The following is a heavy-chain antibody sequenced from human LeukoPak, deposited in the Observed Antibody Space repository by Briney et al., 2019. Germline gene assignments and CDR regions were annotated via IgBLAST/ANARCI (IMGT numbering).Heavy chain of an antibody. CDR3: ARDWGTSSFDY. V-gene: IGHV3-7*01. J-gene: IGHJ4*02. CDR2: IKQDGSEI. D-gene: IGHD1-7*01. Sequence: PGGSLRLSCAASGFTFSSYWMSWVRQAPGKGLEWVANIKQDGSEIYYVDSVKGRFTISRDNAKNSLYLQMNSLRAEDTAVYYCARDWGTSSFDYWGQGTLVTVSS. CDR1: GFTFSSYW.